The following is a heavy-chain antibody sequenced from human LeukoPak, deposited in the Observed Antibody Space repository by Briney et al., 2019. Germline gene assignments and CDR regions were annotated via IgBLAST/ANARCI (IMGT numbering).Heavy chain of an antibody. V-gene: IGHV1-8*03. Sequence: ASVKVSCKASGYTFTSYDINWAPQATGQGLEWMGWMNPNRGNTGYAQKLQGRVTNNRHTPISTAYIALHSLSSEHTAVYFCARGLAKRNRRAKRGYSYGYFDYWGQGTLVTVSS. CDR1: GYTFTSYD. CDR2: MNPNRGNT. D-gene: IGHD5-18*01. CDR3: ARGLAKRNRRAKRGYSYGYFDY. J-gene: IGHJ4*02.